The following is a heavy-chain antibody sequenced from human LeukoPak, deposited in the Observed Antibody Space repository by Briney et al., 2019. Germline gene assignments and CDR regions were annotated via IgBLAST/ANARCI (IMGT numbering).Heavy chain of an antibody. CDR3: ARDRSSNRYCSSTSCYQDDAFDI. V-gene: IGHV1-18*01. CDR1: GYTFSSYG. Sequence: GASVKVSCTASGYTFSSYGISRVRQAPGQGLGWLGGISAYNGNTDYAQKLQGRVTVTTDTSTSTAYLELRSLRSDDTAVYYCARDRSSNRYCSSTSCYQDDAFDIWGQGTMVTVSS. CDR2: ISAYNGNT. J-gene: IGHJ3*02. D-gene: IGHD2-2*01.